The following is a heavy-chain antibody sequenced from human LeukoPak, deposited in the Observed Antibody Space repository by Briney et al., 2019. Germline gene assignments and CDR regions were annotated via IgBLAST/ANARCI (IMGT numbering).Heavy chain of an antibody. D-gene: IGHD3-16*01. J-gene: IGHJ4*02. V-gene: IGHV3-15*01. CDR3: TTDPRIGRFFDD. CDR1: GITFTNAW. Sequence: PGGSLRLSCAASGITFTNAWLSWVRQATGKGLEWVGRIKKMTDGGTTDYAVPVRGRFTISRDDSENTLYLQMNSLKTEDTAVYFCTTDPRIGRFFDDWGQGTLVTVSS. CDR2: IKKMTDGGTT.